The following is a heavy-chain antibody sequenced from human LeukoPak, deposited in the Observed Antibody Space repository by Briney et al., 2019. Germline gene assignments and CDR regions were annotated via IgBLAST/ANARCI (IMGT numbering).Heavy chain of an antibody. D-gene: IGHD2-8*02. CDR1: GYTFTSYG. CDR2: ISGYNGHT. CDR3: ARESTGGSLEIDY. Sequence: GASVKVSCKASGYTFTSYGISWVRQAPGQGLEWMGWISGYNGHTDYPQQFQGRVTMTTDTSTSTAYLELRSLTSDDTAVYYCARESTGGSLEIDYWGQGTLVTVSS. V-gene: IGHV1-18*01. J-gene: IGHJ4*02.